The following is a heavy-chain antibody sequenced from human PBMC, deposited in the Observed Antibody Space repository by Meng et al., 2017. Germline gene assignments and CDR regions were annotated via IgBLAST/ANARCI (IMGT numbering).Heavy chain of an antibody. D-gene: IGHD6-6*01. J-gene: IGHJ5*02. Sequence: VTPAETLSLACAFCVGSVSCDSCSWSSHPPGKGLEWIGEINHSGSTNYNPSLKSRVTISVDTSKNQFSLKLSSVTAADTAVYYCARRRGGSSDWFDPWGQGTLVTVSS. CDR1: VGSVSCDS. V-gene: IGHV4-34*01. CDR2: INHSGST. CDR3: ARRRGGSSDWFDP.